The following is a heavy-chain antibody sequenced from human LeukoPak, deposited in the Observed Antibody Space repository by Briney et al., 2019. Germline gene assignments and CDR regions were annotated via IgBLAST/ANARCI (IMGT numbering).Heavy chain of an antibody. CDR3: VKDLLGYRSSTSCYATGPFDY. V-gene: IGHV3-64D*09. CDR2: ISTNGGHT. D-gene: IGHD2-2*01. CDR1: GFSFSNYA. Sequence: PGGSLRLSCSASGFSFSNYAMHWVRQAPGKGLEYVSAISTNGGHTYYADSVQGRFTISRDDSKNTLYLQMSSLRAEDTALYYCVKDLLGYRSSTSCYATGPFDYWGQGTLVTVSS. J-gene: IGHJ4*02.